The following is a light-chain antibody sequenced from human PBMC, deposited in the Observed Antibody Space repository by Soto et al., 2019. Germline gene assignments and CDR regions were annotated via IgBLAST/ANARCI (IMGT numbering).Light chain of an antibody. CDR1: QSVSSY. CDR3: QQRSNWPPYT. CDR2: DAS. J-gene: IGKJ2*01. Sequence: EIVLTQSPATLSLSPGERATLSCRASQSVSSYLAWYQQKPGQAPRLLIYDASNSATGIPARFSGSGSGTEFTLTISSLETEDFAVYYCQQRSNWPPYTFGQGTTRELK. V-gene: IGKV3-11*01.